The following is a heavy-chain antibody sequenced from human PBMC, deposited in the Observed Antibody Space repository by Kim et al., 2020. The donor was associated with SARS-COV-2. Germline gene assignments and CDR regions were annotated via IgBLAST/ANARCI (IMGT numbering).Heavy chain of an antibody. D-gene: IGHD2-8*01. Sequence: GESLKISCKGSGYSFTSYWIGWVRQMPGKGLEWMGIIYPGDSDTRYSPSFQGQVTISADKSISTAYLQWSSLKASDTAMYYCARYSGWGYCTNGVCSPIDYWGQGTLVTVSS. CDR1: GYSFTSYW. V-gene: IGHV5-51*01. CDR3: ARYSGWGYCTNGVCSPIDY. J-gene: IGHJ4*02. CDR2: IYPGDSDT.